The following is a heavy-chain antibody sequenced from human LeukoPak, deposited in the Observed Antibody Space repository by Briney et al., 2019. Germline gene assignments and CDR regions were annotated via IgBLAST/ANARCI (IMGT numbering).Heavy chain of an antibody. CDR3: ARSPDGFDY. CDR1: GFSLSSYG. J-gene: IGHJ4*02. V-gene: IGHV3-7*01. CDR2: IQRDGSEF. Sequence: GGSLRLSCTASGFSLSSYGMHWVRQAPGKGLEWVANIQRDGSEFYYMDSVRGRFTISRDNAKNSLYLQMNSLRVEDTAVYYCARSPDGFDYWGQGTLVTVSS.